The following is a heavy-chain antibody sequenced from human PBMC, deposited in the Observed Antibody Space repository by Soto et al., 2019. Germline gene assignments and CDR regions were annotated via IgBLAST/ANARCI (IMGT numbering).Heavy chain of an antibody. D-gene: IGHD1-26*01. CDR3: AGGGATGPDY. Sequence: QVQLQESGPGLVKPSETLSLTCTVSGGSISSYYWSWIRQPPGKGLEWIGYIYYSGSTNYNPSLKSRVTISVDTSKNQFSLKLSSVTAADTAVYYCAGGGATGPDYWGQGTLVTVSS. CDR1: GGSISSYY. J-gene: IGHJ4*02. V-gene: IGHV4-59*01. CDR2: IYYSGST.